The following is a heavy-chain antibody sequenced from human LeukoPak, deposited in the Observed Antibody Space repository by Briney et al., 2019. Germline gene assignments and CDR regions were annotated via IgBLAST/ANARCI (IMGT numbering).Heavy chain of an antibody. J-gene: IGHJ4*02. CDR2: FDPEDGET. V-gene: IGHV1-8*01. D-gene: IGHD3-3*01. CDR1: GYSFISYD. Sequence: ASVKVSCKASGYSFISYDINWVRQAPGKGLEWMGGFDPEDGETIYAQKFQGRVTVTRNTSISTAYMELSSLRSEDTAVYYCARTEVLRDFWSGYFYYFDYWGQGTLVTVSS. CDR3: ARTEVLRDFWSGYFYYFDY.